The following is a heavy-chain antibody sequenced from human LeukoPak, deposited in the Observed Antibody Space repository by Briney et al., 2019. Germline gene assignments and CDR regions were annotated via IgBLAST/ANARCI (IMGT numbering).Heavy chain of an antibody. CDR3: ARVGGVPLGAFDI. CDR1: GGSVSSYY. V-gene: IGHV4-59*02. Sequence: PSETLSLTCTVSGGSVSSYYWSWIRQPPGKGLEWIGYIFYSGTTSYNPSLKSRVSLSVYTSKNQFSLKLNSVIAADTAVYYCARVGGVPLGAFDIWAQGTMVTVSS. J-gene: IGHJ3*02. CDR2: IFYSGTT. D-gene: IGHD3-16*01.